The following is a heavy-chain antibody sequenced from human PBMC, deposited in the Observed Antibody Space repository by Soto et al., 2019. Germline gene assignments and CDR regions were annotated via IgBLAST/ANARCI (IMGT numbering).Heavy chain of an antibody. D-gene: IGHD3-22*01. V-gene: IGHV1-58*01. J-gene: IGHJ4*02. CDR1: GFTFTSSA. Sequence: EASVKVSCKASGFTFTSSAVQWVRQARGQRLEWIGWIVVGSGNTNYAQKFQERVTITRDMSTSTAYMELSSLRSEDTAVYYCAAVDYYDSSGYYHDYWGQGTLVTVSS. CDR2: IVVGSGNT. CDR3: AAVDYYDSSGYYHDY.